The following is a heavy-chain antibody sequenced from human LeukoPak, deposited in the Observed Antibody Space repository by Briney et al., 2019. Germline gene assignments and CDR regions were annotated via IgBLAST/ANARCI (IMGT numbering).Heavy chain of an antibody. D-gene: IGHD5-12*01. J-gene: IGHJ6*02. Sequence: GGSLRLSCAASGFTFSSYGMHWVRQAPGKGLGWVAVIWYDGSNKYYADSVQGRFTISRDNSKNTLYLQMNSLRAEDTAVYYCARDSGYGLYYYGMDVWGQGTTVTVSS. CDR2: IWYDGSNK. CDR3: ARDSGYGLYYYGMDV. V-gene: IGHV3-33*01. CDR1: GFTFSSYG.